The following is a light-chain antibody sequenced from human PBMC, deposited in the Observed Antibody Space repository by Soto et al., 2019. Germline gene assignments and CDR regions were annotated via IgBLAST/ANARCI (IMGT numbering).Light chain of an antibody. CDR2: GAS. Sequence: EIILTPSPDTLSLSPVERATLSCRASQSVSTNYVAWYQQKPGQAPRLLIYGASSRASGIPDRFRGSGSGTDFTLTISRLEPEDFAVYYCQQYANSHGTFGQGTKVDI. CDR1: QSVSTNY. CDR3: QQYANSHGT. V-gene: IGKV3-20*01. J-gene: IGKJ1*01.